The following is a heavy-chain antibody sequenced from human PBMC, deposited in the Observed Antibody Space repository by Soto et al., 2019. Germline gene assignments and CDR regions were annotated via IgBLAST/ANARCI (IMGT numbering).Heavy chain of an antibody. D-gene: IGHD6-19*01. CDR2: ISGSGGST. CDR1: GFTCSSYT. V-gene: IGHV3-23*01. J-gene: IGHJ4*02. CDR3: AKVSRSSGWSPYYFDY. Sequence: PGGSLRLSSAASGFTCSSYTMSWVRKTPGKRLEWVSAISGSGGSTYYADSVKGRFTISRDNSKNTLYLQMNSLRAEDTAVYYCAKVSRSSGWSPYYFDYWGQGTLVTVS.